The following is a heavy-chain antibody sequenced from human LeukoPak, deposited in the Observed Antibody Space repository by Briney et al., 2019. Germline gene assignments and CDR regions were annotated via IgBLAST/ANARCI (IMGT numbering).Heavy chain of an antibody. CDR1: GFTFSSYA. Sequence: GGSLRLSCAASGFTFSSYAMSWVRQAPGKGLEWVSAISGSGGSTYYADSVKGRFTISRDNSKNTLYLQMNSLRAEDTAVYYCAKSLVVRGRSYCYYGMDVWGQGTTVTVSS. CDR3: AKSLVVRGRSYCYYGMDV. CDR2: ISGSGGST. J-gene: IGHJ6*02. V-gene: IGHV3-23*01. D-gene: IGHD3-16*01.